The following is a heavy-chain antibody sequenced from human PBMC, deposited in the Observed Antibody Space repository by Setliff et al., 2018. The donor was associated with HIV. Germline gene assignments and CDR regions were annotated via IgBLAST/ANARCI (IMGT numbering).Heavy chain of an antibody. CDR3: ARGRELITYGSAARYDGTDV. CDR2: IIPIFGIT. Sequence: GASVKVSCKASGGTLSTHTFAWVRQAPGQGLEWMGGIIPIFGITHYTQKFQDRVTITADEATNMVHMELRSLRSEDTAVYYCARGRELITYGSAARYDGTDVWGQGTTVTVSS. CDR1: GGTLSTHT. J-gene: IGHJ6*02. D-gene: IGHD3-10*01. V-gene: IGHV1-69*13.